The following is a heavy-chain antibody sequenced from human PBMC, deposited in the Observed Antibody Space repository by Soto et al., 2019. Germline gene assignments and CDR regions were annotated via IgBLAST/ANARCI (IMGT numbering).Heavy chain of an antibody. CDR2: IYWDDDK. V-gene: IGHV2-5*02. D-gene: IGHD6-6*01. Sequence: SGPTLVNPTQTLTLTCTFSGFSLSTSDVGAGWIRQPPGKALEWLAIIYWDDDKRYSPALKSRLTITKDTSKNQVVLTMTNMDPVDTATYYCAHSLYXISSFDFWGQGTLVTVSS. J-gene: IGHJ4*02. CDR3: AHSLYXISSFDF. CDR1: GFSLSTSDVG.